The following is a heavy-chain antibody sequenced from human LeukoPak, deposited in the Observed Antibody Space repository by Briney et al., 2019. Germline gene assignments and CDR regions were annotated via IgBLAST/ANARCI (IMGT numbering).Heavy chain of an antibody. Sequence: GGSLRLSCAASGFTFSSYSMNWVRQAPGKGLEWVSYISSSSSTIYYADSVKGRFTISRDNAKNSLYLQMNSLRAEDTAVYYCARDLTMVRKYNWFDPWGQGTLVTVSS. CDR1: GFTFSSYS. J-gene: IGHJ5*02. CDR3: ARDLTMVRKYNWFDP. D-gene: IGHD3-10*01. CDR2: ISSSSSTI. V-gene: IGHV3-48*04.